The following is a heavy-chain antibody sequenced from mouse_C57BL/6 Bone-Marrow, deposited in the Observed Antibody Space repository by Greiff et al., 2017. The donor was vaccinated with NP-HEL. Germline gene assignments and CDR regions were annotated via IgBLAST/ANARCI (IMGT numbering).Heavy chain of an antibody. CDR1: GYSITSGYY. Sequence: DVKLQESGPGLVKPSQSLSLTCSVTGYSITSGYYWNWIRQFPGNKLEWMGYISYDGSNNYNPSLKNRISITRDTSKNQFFLKLNSVTTEDTATYYCARVYDYDVNYAMNYWGQGTSVTVSS. CDR3: ARVYDYDVNYAMNY. D-gene: IGHD2-4*01. J-gene: IGHJ4*01. CDR2: ISYDGSN. V-gene: IGHV3-6*01.